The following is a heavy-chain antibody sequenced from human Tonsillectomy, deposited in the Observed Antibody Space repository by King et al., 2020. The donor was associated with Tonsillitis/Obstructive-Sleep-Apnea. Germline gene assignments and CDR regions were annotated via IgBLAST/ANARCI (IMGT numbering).Heavy chain of an antibody. J-gene: IGHJ5*02. CDR3: ARRRDVVVPAAIAGWFDP. V-gene: IGHV5-51*01. D-gene: IGHD2-2*02. Sequence: VQLVESGAEVKKPGESLKISCKGSGYSFSEYWIAWVRQMPGKGLEWIGIIYPDDSDTRYSTSFQGQVTMSFYKSIITAYAQWSSLKAADTAIYYCARRRDVVVPAAIAGWFDPWGQGTLVTVSS. CDR2: IYPDDSDT. CDR1: GYSFSEYW.